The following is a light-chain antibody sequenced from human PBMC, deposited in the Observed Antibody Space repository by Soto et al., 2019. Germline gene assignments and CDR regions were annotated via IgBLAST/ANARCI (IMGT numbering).Light chain of an antibody. V-gene: IGLV1-40*01. CDR2: GGT. CDR3: QSYDSTLSARYV. CDR1: SSNIGSNS. Sequence: VVTQPPSASGTPGQRVTISCSGSSSNIGSNSVNWYQQRPGTAPKLLIVGGTIRPSGVPDRFSASTSGTSASLAITGLQAEDEGDYYCQSYDSTLSARYVFGTGTKLTVL. J-gene: IGLJ1*01.